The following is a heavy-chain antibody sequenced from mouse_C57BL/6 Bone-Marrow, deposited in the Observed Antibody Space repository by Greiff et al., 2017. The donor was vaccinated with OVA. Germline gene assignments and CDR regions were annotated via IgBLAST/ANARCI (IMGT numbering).Heavy chain of an antibody. J-gene: IGHJ1*03. V-gene: IGHV1-55*01. CDR1: FYTFTIYW. CDR3: ARGYFDV. CDR2: IYPGSGST. Sequence: HLPPPFSYLFNPFSSFNISFNSSFYTFTIYWITWVKQRPGQGLEWIGDIYPGSGSTNYNEKFKSKATLTVDTSSSTAYMQLSSLTSEDSAVYYCARGYFDVWGTGTTVTVSS.